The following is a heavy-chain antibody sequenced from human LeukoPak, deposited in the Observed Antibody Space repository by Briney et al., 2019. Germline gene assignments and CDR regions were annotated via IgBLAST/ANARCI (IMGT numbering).Heavy chain of an antibody. V-gene: IGHV4-34*01. CDR1: GGSFIGYY. CDR2: INHFGST. Sequence: PSETLSLTCAVYGGSFIGYYWSWIRQPPGKGLEWIGEINHFGSTNYNPSLKSRVTISVDTSKNQFSLKLSSVTAADTAVYYCAKGRYYFDYWGQGTLVTVSS. J-gene: IGHJ4*02. CDR3: AKGRYYFDY.